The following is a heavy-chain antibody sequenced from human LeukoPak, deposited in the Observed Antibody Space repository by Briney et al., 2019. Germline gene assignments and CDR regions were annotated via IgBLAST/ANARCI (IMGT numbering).Heavy chain of an antibody. V-gene: IGHV3-7*01. J-gene: IGHJ4*02. CDR1: GFTFSSYC. CDR2: IKQDGSEE. CDR3: AREGIVATLDY. Sequence: GGSLRLSCAASGFTFSSYCMSWVRQAPGKGLEWVANIKQDGSEEYYADSVKGRFTISRDMPKNTLYLQMNSLRAEDTAVYYCAREGIVATLDYWGQGTLVTVSS. D-gene: IGHD5-12*01.